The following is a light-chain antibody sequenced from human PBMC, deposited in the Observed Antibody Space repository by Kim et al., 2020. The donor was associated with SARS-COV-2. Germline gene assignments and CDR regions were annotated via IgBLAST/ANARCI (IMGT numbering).Light chain of an antibody. CDR1: QRIGNI. Sequence: SVAPGERATLSCRASQRIGNILAWYQQKSGQPPRLLIYGAATRATGIPARFRGSGSGTEFTLTISSLQSEDFAVYYCQEYSNWPTFGRGTKVDIK. J-gene: IGKJ1*01. CDR3: QEYSNWPT. V-gene: IGKV3-15*01. CDR2: GAA.